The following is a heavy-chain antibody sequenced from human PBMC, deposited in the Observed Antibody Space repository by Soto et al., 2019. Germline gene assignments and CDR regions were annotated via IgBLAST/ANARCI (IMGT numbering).Heavy chain of an antibody. J-gene: IGHJ6*04. Sequence: QVQLVESGGGVVQPGRSLRLSCAASGFTFSSYGMHWVRQAPGKGLEWVAVIWYDGSNKYYADSVKGRFTISRDNSKNTLYLQMNSLRAEDTAVYYCASRYCSSPSCPTETPYVWGKGTTVTVSS. D-gene: IGHD2-2*01. CDR2: IWYDGSNK. CDR1: GFTFSSYG. V-gene: IGHV3-33*01. CDR3: ASRYCSSPSCPTETPYV.